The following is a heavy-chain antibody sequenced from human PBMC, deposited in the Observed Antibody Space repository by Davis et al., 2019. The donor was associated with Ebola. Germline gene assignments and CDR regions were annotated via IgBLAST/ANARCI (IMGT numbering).Heavy chain of an antibody. J-gene: IGHJ4*02. V-gene: IGHV1-2*06. CDR1: TYTFTAYY. D-gene: IGHD3-3*01. CDR2: INPNSGAT. Sequence: AASVKVSCKASTYTFTAYYIHWVRQAPGQGLEWMGRINPNSGATDYAPDFQGRVTMTRDTSISTAYMELSRLRSDDTAVYYCARGPGIFGVVIIPAFDYWGQGTLVTVSS. CDR3: ARGPGIFGVVIIPAFDY.